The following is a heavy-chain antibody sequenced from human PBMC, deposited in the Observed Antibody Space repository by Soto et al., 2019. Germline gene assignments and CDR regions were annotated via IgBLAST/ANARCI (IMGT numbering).Heavy chain of an antibody. V-gene: IGHV4-39*01. J-gene: IGHJ5*02. CDR2: IYYSGST. CDR1: GGSISSSSYY. Sequence: PSETLSLTCTVSGGSISSSSYYWGWIRQPPGKGLEWIGSIYYSGSTYYNPSLKSRVTIPVDTSKNQFSLKLSSVTAADTAVYYCARHNTIFGEGHWFDPWGQGTLVTVSS. D-gene: IGHD3-3*01. CDR3: ARHNTIFGEGHWFDP.